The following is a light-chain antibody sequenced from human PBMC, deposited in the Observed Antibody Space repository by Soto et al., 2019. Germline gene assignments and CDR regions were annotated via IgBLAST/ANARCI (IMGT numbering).Light chain of an antibody. CDR2: GNS. J-gene: IGLJ2*01. CDR3: QSYDSSLSDGV. Sequence: QSVLTQPPSVSGAPGQRVTISCTGNNSNIGAGYDVHWYQQLPGTAPKLLIYGNSNRPSGVPDRFSGSKSGTSASLAITGLQAEDEADYYCQSYDSSLSDGVFGGGTKLTVL. CDR1: NSNIGAGYD. V-gene: IGLV1-40*01.